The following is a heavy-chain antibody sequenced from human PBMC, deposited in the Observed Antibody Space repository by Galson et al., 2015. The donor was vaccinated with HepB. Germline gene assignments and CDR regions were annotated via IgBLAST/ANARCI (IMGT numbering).Heavy chain of an antibody. Sequence: SLRLSCAASGFTFSTYAMNWVRQAPGKGLEWVSAISSSGRHTYYADSVKGRFTASRDNSKNTLYPQMSSLIVEDTAIYYCATETPSYGYYFDNWGQGTLVTVSS. D-gene: IGHD5-18*01. CDR1: GFTFSTYA. CDR3: ATETPSYGYYFDN. J-gene: IGHJ4*02. V-gene: IGHV3-23*01. CDR2: ISSSGRHT.